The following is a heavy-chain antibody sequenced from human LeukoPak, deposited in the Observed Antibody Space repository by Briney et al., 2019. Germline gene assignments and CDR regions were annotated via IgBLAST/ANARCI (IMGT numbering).Heavy chain of an antibody. CDR1: GGSISSYY. D-gene: IGHD3-3*01. J-gene: IGHJ2*01. CDR3: ARSSGYDFWSGSDYWYFDL. Sequence: SETLSLTCTVSGGSISSYYWSWIRQPPGKGLEWIGYIYYSGSTNYNPSLKSRVTISVDTSKNQFSLKLSSVTAADTAVYYCARSSGYDFWSGSDYWYFDLWGRGTLVTVSS. CDR2: IYYSGST. V-gene: IGHV4-59*01.